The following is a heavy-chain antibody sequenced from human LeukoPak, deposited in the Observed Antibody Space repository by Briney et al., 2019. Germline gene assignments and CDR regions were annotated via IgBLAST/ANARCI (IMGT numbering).Heavy chain of an antibody. D-gene: IGHD4-23*01. CDR2: ISSNGGST. V-gene: IGHV3-64*04. J-gene: IGHJ2*01. Sequence: GGSLRLSCSASGFIFSSYAMHWVRQAPGKGLEYVSGISSNGGSTYYADSVKGRFTISRDNSKNTLYLQMNSLRAEDTAVYYCAKDLCSTVVTPLCWYFDLWGRGTLVTVSS. CDR1: GFIFSSYA. CDR3: AKDLCSTVVTPLCWYFDL.